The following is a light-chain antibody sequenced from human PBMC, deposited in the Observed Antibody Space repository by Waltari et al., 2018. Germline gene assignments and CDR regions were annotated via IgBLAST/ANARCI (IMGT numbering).Light chain of an antibody. CDR1: SSDVGGYNY. CDR3: SSYTTSSAYVV. J-gene: IGLJ2*01. CDR2: EVS. V-gene: IGLV2-14*01. Sequence: ALTQPASVSGSPGQSITISCTGTSSDVGGYNYVSWYQQHPGTAPKLMIYEVSNRPSGVSNRFSGSKSGNTASLTISGLQAEDEADYCCSSYTTSSAYVVFGGGTKLAVL.